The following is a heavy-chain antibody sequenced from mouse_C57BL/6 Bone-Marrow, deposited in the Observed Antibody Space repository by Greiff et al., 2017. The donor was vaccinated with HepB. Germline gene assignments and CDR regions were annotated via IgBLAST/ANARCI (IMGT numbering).Heavy chain of an antibody. Sequence: EVQVVESGGDLVKPGGSLKLSCAASGFTFSSYGMSWVRQTPDKRLEWVATISSGGSYTYYPDSVKGRFTISRDNAKNTLYLQMSSLKSEDTAMYYCARNRGIYYDYYAMDYWGQGTSVTVSS. CDR1: GFTFSSYG. D-gene: IGHD2-1*01. J-gene: IGHJ4*01. V-gene: IGHV5-6*01. CDR3: ARNRGIYYDYYAMDY. CDR2: ISSGGSYT.